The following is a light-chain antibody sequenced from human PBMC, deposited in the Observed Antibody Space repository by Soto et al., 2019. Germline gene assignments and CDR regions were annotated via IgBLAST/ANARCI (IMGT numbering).Light chain of an antibody. CDR1: QSVNSNY. J-gene: IGKJ1*01. V-gene: IGKV3-20*01. CDR3: QQYGNSPQT. Sequence: EMVLTQSPATLPLSPGERATLSCRASQSVNSNYVAWYHHKPGQAPRLLIYGASHRAAGIPDRFSGSGSGTDFTLTISRLEPEDFAVYYCQQYGNSPQTFGQGTKVEIK. CDR2: GAS.